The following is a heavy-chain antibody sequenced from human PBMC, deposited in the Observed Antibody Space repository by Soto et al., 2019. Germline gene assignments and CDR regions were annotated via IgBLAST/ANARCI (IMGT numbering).Heavy chain of an antibody. Sequence: PGGSLRLSCAASGFTFSSYAMSWVRQAPGKGLEWVSAISGSGGSTYYADSVKGRFTISRDNSKNTLYLQMNSLRAEDTAVYYCAKGAIKQQLGVYYFDYWGQGTLVTVSS. V-gene: IGHV3-23*01. CDR2: ISGSGGST. J-gene: IGHJ4*02. CDR3: AKGAIKQQLGVYYFDY. D-gene: IGHD6-13*01. CDR1: GFTFSSYA.